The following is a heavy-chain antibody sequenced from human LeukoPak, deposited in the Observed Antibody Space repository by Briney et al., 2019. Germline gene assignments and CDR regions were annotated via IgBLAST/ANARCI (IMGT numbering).Heavy chain of an antibody. Sequence: ASVKVSCKASGYTFTSYDINWVRQAPGQGLEWMGWMNANSGNTGYAQKFQGRVTMTRNTSISTAYMELSSLRSEDTAVYYCARGGGGIRIFGVVITYYYYYGMDVWGQGTTVTVS. D-gene: IGHD3-3*01. CDR1: GYTFTSYD. J-gene: IGHJ6*02. CDR2: MNANSGNT. V-gene: IGHV1-8*01. CDR3: ARGGGGIRIFGVVITYYYYYGMDV.